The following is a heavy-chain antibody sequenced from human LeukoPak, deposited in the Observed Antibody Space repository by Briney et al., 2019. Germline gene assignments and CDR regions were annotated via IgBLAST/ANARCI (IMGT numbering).Heavy chain of an antibody. CDR3: ARDAQRGFDYSNSLEY. J-gene: IGHJ4*01. D-gene: IGHD4-11*01. CDR2: IWSDGSNR. CDR1: GFIYSHYG. Sequence: PGGSLRLSCAASGFIYSHYGMHWVRQPPGKGLEWVAVIWSDGSNRFYAGSVKGRFTISRDNSQDTLCLQMNSLRAEDTAMYYCARDAQRGFDYSNSLEYWGHGTLVTVSS. V-gene: IGHV3-33*01.